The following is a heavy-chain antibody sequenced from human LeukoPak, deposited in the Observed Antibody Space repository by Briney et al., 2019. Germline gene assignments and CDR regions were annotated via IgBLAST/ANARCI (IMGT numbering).Heavy chain of an antibody. V-gene: IGHV1-2*02. CDR1: GYILSDYY. CDR2: INPSSSDT. CDR3: ARGVVYYSFDH. J-gene: IGHJ4*02. D-gene: IGHD3-10*01. Sequence: ASVKVSCKASGYILSDYYIHWVRQAPGQGLEWMGWINPSSSDTNSAQKFQGRVTMTRDASTSIAYMELSGLRSDDAAVYYCARGVVYYSFDHWGQGTLVTVSS.